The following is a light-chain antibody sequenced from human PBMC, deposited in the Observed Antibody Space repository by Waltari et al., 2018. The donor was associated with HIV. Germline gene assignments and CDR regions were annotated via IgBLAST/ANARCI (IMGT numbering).Light chain of an antibody. Sequence: EIVLTQSPDTLSLSPGERATFSFMASQRVNTNLPWHQQKVGQAPRLIIYDASTGASGVPPRFSGSGSGTDFTLTIIGLQSEAFAVYYCQQYHNWPYTFGQGTTLEIK. CDR1: QRVNTN. V-gene: IGKV3-15*01. CDR3: QQYHNWPYT. CDR2: DAS. J-gene: IGKJ2*01.